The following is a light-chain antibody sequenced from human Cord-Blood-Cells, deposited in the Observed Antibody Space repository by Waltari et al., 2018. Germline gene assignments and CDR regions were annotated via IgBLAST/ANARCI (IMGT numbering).Light chain of an antibody. J-gene: IGLJ2*01. CDR1: SSEVGGYNY. Sequence: QSALTPPVSVSGSPGPSIPISCTGTSSEVGGYNYFSWYQQPPGKAPKLMIYEVSNRPSGVSNRFSGSKSGNTASLTISGLQAEDEADYYCSSYTSSSTVVFGGGTKLTVL. CDR2: EVS. CDR3: SSYTSSSTVV. V-gene: IGLV2-14*01.